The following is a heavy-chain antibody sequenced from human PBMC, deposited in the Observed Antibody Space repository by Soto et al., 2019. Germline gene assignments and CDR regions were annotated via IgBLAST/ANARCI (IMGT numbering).Heavy chain of an antibody. V-gene: IGHV3-23*01. CDR3: AKDLLTWRGIVRITAISYYMDV. CDR2: ISGSGGST. J-gene: IGHJ6*03. D-gene: IGHD2-8*01. CDR1: GFTFSSYA. Sequence: GGSLRLSCAASGFTFSSYAMSWVRQAPGKGLEWVSAISGSGGSTYYADSVKGRFTISRDDSKNTLYLQMNSLGAEDTAVDYCAKDLLTWRGIVRITAISYYMDVWGKGTTVTVSS.